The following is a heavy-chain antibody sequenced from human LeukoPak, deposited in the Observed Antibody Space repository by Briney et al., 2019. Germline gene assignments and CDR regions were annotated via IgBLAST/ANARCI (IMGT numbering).Heavy chain of an antibody. V-gene: IGHV4-39*07. J-gene: IGHJ4*02. Sequence: SETLSLTCTVSGGSIRSSYYYWGWIRQPPGKGLEWIGEINHSGSTNYNPSLKSRVTISVDTSKNQFSLKLSSVTAADTAVYYCARGRGYSYGRRTTRFDYWGQGTLVTVSS. CDR2: INHSGST. D-gene: IGHD5-18*01. CDR1: GGSIRSSYYY. CDR3: ARGRGYSYGRRTTRFDY.